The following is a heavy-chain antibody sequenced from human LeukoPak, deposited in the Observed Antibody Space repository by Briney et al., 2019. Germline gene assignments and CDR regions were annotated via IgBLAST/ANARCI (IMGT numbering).Heavy chain of an antibody. D-gene: IGHD1-7*01. J-gene: IGHJ4*02. Sequence: GGSLRLPCAASGFTFSDYAMHWVRQAPGKGLEWVVVMSKDGSDKYYPGSVRGRFTISRDNSKNTIYLQMDSLRAEDTAIYYCARDYWWNYDYWGQGTLVTVSS. CDR2: MSKDGSDK. V-gene: IGHV3-30-3*01. CDR1: GFTFSDYA. CDR3: ARDYWWNYDY.